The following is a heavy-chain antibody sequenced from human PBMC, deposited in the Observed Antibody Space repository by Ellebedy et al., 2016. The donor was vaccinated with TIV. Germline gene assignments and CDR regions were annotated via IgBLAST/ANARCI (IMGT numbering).Heavy chain of an antibody. Sequence: PGGSLRLSCAASGFTLSPYRMSWVRQAPGKGLECVANIKLDGSEKSYVDSVKGRFTISRDNAKNSLYLQMNSLRGEDTAVYYCARWNYAFDIWGRGTMVTVSS. CDR2: IKLDGSEK. D-gene: IGHD1-7*01. CDR3: ARWNYAFDI. CDR1: GFTLSPYR. V-gene: IGHV3-7*01. J-gene: IGHJ3*02.